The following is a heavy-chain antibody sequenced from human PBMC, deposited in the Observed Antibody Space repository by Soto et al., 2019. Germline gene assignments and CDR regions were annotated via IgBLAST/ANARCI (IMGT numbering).Heavy chain of an antibody. Sequence: QVQLVESGGGVVQPGGSLRLSCAASGFAFSTSVIHWVRQAPGKGLEWMAHISYNANKKHYADSVKGRFTVSRDISESTLYLQMNSLRAEDTAVYYCAREQFEDGRGHYDHWGQGTLVSVSS. V-gene: IGHV3-30*03. D-gene: IGHD3-22*01. CDR1: GFAFSTSV. CDR3: AREQFEDGRGHYDH. CDR2: ISYNANKK. J-gene: IGHJ4*02.